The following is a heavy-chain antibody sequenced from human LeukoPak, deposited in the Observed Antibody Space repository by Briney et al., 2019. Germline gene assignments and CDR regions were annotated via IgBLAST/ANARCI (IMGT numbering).Heavy chain of an antibody. CDR3: ARLFGIAAAPSDY. CDR1: GFTFSSYA. D-gene: IGHD6-13*01. V-gene: IGHV3-23*01. CDR2: ISGSGGST. J-gene: IGHJ4*02. Sequence: GGSLRLSCAASGFTFSSYAMSWVRQAPGKGLEWVSAISGSGGSTYYAESVKGRFTISRDNSKNTLYLQLNSLRAEDTAVYYCARLFGIAAAPSDYWGQGTLVTVSS.